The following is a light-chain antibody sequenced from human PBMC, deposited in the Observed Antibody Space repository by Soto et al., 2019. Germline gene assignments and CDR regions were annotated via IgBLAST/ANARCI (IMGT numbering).Light chain of an antibody. V-gene: IGKV3-20*01. CDR3: QQYGSSPRT. Sequence: EIVLTQSPGTLSLSPWERATLSCRASQTVTSSFLAWYQQRPGQAPRLLISGASNRATDIPDRFSGSGSGTDFTLVISRVGPEDSAMYYCQQYGSSPRTFGQGTKVDIK. CDR1: QTVTSSF. CDR2: GAS. J-gene: IGKJ1*01.